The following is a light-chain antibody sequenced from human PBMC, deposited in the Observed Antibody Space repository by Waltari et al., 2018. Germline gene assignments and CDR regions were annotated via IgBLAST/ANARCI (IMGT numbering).Light chain of an antibody. CDR1: QSVSSN. V-gene: IGKV3D-15*01. CDR3: QQYNNWPPLFT. Sequence: EIVMTQSPATLSVSPGDRATLSCRASQSVSSNLAWYQKKPGQAPRLLIYGASTRATGIPARFSGTGSGTEFTLTISSLQSEDFAVYYCQQYNNWPPLFTFGPGTKVDMK. CDR2: GAS. J-gene: IGKJ3*01.